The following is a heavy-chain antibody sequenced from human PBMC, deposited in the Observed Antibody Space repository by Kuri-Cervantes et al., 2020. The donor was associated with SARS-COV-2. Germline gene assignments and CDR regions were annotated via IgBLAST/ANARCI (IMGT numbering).Heavy chain of an antibody. V-gene: IGHV4-59*01. Sequence: SETLCLTCTVSGGSISSYYWSWIRQPPGKGLEWIGYISYSGNTNYNPSLKSRVTISVDTSNKQFSLRLSSVTAADTAVYYCARDTGTYYSDVSIYGYYYYYGIDVWGQGTTVTVSS. J-gene: IGHJ6*02. CDR1: GGSISSYY. CDR3: ARDTGTYYSDVSIYGYYYYYGIDV. CDR2: ISYSGNT. D-gene: IGHD3-10*01.